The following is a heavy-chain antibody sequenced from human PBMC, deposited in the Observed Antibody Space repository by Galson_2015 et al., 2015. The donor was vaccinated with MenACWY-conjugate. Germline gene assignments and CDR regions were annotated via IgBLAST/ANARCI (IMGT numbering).Heavy chain of an antibody. CDR1: GFTFYTYT. V-gene: IGHV3-23*01. D-gene: IGHD4-17*01. CDR2: IYGSGHRDT. CDR3: AKDRHPDGVWNFDY. Sequence: SLRLSCAASGFTFYTYTMSWVRQSPGKGLKWVAGIYGSGHRDTFYADSVKGRFTISRDESNNLVYLQMTSLRVEDTAVYYCAKDRHPDGVWNFDYWGQGILVTVSS. J-gene: IGHJ4*02.